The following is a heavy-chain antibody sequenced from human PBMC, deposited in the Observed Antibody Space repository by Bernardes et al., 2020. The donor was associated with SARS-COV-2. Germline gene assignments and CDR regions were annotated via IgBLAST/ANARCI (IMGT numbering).Heavy chain of an antibody. CDR1: GFTFRIYA. V-gene: IGHV3-23*01. CDR2: IAGSVDPT. J-gene: IGHJ3*02. Sequence: GSSLKAWCVASGFTFRIYAMIWVRKAQGKGLEWVSYIAGSVDPTHYAASVRGRFPISRDNSKNTLFLQMNSLRVEDMAVYYCAREDGKVGATSAFDIWGQGTMVTVSS. CDR3: AREDGKVGATSAFDI. D-gene: IGHD1-26*01.